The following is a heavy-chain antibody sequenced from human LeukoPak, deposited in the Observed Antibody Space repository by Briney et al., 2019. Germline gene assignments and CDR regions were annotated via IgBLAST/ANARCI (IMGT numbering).Heavy chain of an antibody. CDR2: ISSDSNYI. CDR3: ARGNYDFWTPYMDV. J-gene: IGHJ6*03. Sequence: PGGSLRLSCATSGFTFSTCNMNWVRQAPGKGLEWVSSISSDSNYIYYSNSVKGRFTISRDNAKSSLYLQMNSLRAEDTAVYYCARGNYDFWTPYMDVWGKGTTVTVSS. CDR1: GFTFSTCN. V-gene: IGHV3-21*01. D-gene: IGHD3-3*01.